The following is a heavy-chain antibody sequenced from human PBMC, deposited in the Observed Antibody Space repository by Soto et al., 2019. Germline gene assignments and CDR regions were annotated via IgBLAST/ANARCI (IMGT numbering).Heavy chain of an antibody. V-gene: IGHV3-23*01. CDR3: AKNQGVELVPLATVDWFDP. CDR2: ISGSGFKK. Sequence: GGSLRLSCAASGFIFENFGMSWVRQAPGEGLEWISSISGSGFKKYYADSVKGRFTISRDNSKSTVYLELNNLSAEDTAVYHCAKNQGVELVPLATVDWFDPWGQGSVVTVSS. CDR1: GFIFENFG. D-gene: IGHD1-26*01. J-gene: IGHJ5*02.